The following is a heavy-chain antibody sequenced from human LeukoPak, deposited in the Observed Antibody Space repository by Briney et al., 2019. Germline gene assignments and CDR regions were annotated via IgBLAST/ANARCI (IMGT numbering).Heavy chain of an antibody. CDR2: TNPNSGNT. J-gene: IGHJ6*03. Sequence: ASVKVSCKASGYTFTSYDINWVRQATGQGLEWMGWTNPNSGNTGYAQKFQGRVTITRNTSISTAYMELSSLRSEDTAVYYCARGRKYYDFWSGYYENYYYYYMDVWGKGTTVTVSS. D-gene: IGHD3-3*01. CDR1: GYTFTSYD. V-gene: IGHV1-8*03. CDR3: ARGRKYYDFWSGYYENYYYYYMDV.